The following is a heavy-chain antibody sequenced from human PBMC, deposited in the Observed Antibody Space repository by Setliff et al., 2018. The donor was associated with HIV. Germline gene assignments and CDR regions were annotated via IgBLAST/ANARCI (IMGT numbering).Heavy chain of an antibody. J-gene: IGHJ4*02. CDR2: IYYRGST. Sequence: SETLSLTCKVSGGSIRSYYWSWIRQPPGKGLEWIGYIYYRGSTNYNPSLKSRVTMSVDTSKDQLSLNLSSVTAADTAVYFCAASYATSWSSGKEIDYWGQGTLVTVSS. V-gene: IGHV4-59*01. CDR3: AASYATSWSSGKEIDY. CDR1: GGSIRSYY. D-gene: IGHD6-13*01.